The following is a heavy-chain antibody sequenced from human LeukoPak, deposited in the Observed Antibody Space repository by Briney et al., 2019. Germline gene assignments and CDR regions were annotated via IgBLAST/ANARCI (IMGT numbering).Heavy chain of an antibody. Sequence: SETLSLTCTVSGGSISSGVYYWTWIRLHPGEGLEWIGYIYHSGSTSYNPSLKSRVSISVDTSKNQFSLNLSPATAADTAVYYCARERPTGWYFDYWGQGTLVTVSS. D-gene: IGHD6-19*01. J-gene: IGHJ4*02. V-gene: IGHV4-31*03. CDR2: IYHSGST. CDR1: GGSISSGVYY. CDR3: ARERPTGWYFDY.